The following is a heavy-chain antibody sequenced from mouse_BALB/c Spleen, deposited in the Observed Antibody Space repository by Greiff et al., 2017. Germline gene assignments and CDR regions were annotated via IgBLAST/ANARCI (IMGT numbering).Heavy chain of an antibody. J-gene: IGHJ3*01. Sequence: QVQLQQSGAELVRPGTSVKVSCKASGYAFTNYLIEWVKQRPGQGLEWIGVINPGSGGTNYNEKFKGKATLTADKSSSTAYMQLSSLTSDDSAVYFCARSGNDFAYWGQGTLVTVSA. CDR3: ARSGNDFAY. V-gene: IGHV1-54*01. CDR1: GYAFTNYL. CDR2: INPGSGGT. D-gene: IGHD3-1*01.